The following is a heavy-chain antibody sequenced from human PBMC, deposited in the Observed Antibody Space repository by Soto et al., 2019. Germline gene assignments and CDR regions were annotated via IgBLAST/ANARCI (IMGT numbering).Heavy chain of an antibody. CDR3: ARVWGYCSGGSCYGSTTYYYYYMDV. V-gene: IGHV1-18*01. Sequence: ASVKVSCKASGYTFTSYGISWVRQAPGQGLEWMGWISAYNGNTNYAQKLQGRVTMTTDTSTSSAYMDLRSLRSDDTAVYYCARVWGYCSGGSCYGSTTYYYYYMDVWGKGTTVTVSS. J-gene: IGHJ6*03. D-gene: IGHD2-15*01. CDR1: GYTFTSYG. CDR2: ISAYNGNT.